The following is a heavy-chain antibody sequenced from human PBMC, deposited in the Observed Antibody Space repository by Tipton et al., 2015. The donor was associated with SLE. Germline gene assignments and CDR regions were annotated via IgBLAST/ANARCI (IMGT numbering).Heavy chain of an antibody. CDR2: IYYSGRT. D-gene: IGHD3-22*01. CDR1: GGSIRSSSYF. V-gene: IGHV4-39*01. Sequence: TLSLTCTVSGGSIRSSSYFLGWFRQPPGTGREGIGSIYYSGRTYYNPSLKSRVTISVDTSKNHFSLKLTSVTAADTAVYHCARQHDSSGYYYIWGQGTLVTVSS. CDR3: ARQHDSSGYYYI. J-gene: IGHJ4*02.